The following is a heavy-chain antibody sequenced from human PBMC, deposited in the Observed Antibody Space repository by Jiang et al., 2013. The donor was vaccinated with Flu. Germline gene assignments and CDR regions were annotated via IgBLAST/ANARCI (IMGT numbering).Heavy chain of an antibody. CDR3: AREFDEYGDYWSWYFDL. CDR2: IYTSGST. J-gene: IGHJ2*01. V-gene: IGHV4-61*02. D-gene: IGHD4-17*01. Sequence: LLKPSQTLSLTCTVSGGSISSGSYYWSWIRQPAGKGLEWIGRIYTSGSTNYNPSLKSRVTISVDTSKNQFSLKPSSVTAADTAVYYCAREFDEYGDYWSWYFDLWGRGTLVTVSS. CDR1: GGSISSGSYY.